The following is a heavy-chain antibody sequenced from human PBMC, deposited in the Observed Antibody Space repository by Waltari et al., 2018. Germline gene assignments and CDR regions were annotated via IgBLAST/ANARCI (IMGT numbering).Heavy chain of an antibody. CDR3: ARVARGTLYDAFDI. Sequence: EVQLMESGGGLVQPGGSLRLSCLASGLAVRTRFMSWVRQAPGKGLEWVSAIFSGDTTYYTDSVKGRFSTSRDNSKNTLFLQMNSLRAEDTAVYYCARVARGTLYDAFDIWGQGTMVTVSS. V-gene: IGHV3-66*01. J-gene: IGHJ3*02. CDR1: GLAVRTRF. D-gene: IGHD1-26*01. CDR2: IFSGDTT.